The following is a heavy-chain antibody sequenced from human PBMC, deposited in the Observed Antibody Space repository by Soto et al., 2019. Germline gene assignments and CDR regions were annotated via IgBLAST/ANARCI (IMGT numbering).Heavy chain of an antibody. D-gene: IGHD3-9*01. V-gene: IGHV1-18*01. J-gene: IGHJ4*02. Sequence: QVQLVQSGAEVKKPGDSVKVSCKASGYTFGHFYITWVRQAPGQGLEWMGAISPHNRNTNYAEKFRGRVTMTTDTSTTNAYMELRSLRSDDTAVYYCARDEGGYDILTGYYKAHHFDQWGQGALVTVSS. CDR3: ARDEGGYDILTGYYKAHHFDQ. CDR2: ISPHNRNT. CDR1: GYTFGHFY.